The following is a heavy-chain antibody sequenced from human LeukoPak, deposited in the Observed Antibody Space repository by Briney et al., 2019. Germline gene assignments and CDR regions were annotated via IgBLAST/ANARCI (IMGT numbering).Heavy chain of an antibody. J-gene: IGHJ4*02. Sequence: SETLSLTCTVSGGSLSNYYWSWIRQSPGKGLEWIGYIYYTGNTNYNPSLESRVIISVDTSKNQFSLKLSSVTAADTAVYYCARHECGGSCYPEDYWGQGTLVTVSS. CDR2: IYYTGNT. CDR3: ARHECGGSCYPEDY. CDR1: GGSLSNYY. V-gene: IGHV4-59*08. D-gene: IGHD2-15*01.